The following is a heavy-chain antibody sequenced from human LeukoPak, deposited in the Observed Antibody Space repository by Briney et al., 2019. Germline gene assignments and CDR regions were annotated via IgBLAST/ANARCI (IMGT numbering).Heavy chain of an antibody. J-gene: IGHJ4*02. CDR1: GGSFSGYY. V-gene: IGHV4-34*01. D-gene: IGHD2-8*01. CDR3: ARGLYNCTNGVCYVVC. CDR2: INHSGST. Sequence: PSETLSLTCAVYGGSFSGYYWRWIRQPPGKGLEWIGEINHSGSTNYNPSLKSRVTISVDTSTNQFSLKLSSGTAADTALYYCARGLYNCTNGVCYVVCWGQRTLGTVSS.